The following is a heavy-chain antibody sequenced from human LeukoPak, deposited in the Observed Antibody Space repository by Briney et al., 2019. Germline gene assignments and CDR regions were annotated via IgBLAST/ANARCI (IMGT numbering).Heavy chain of an antibody. J-gene: IGHJ3*02. Sequence: GESLKISCKGSGYSFTSYWIGWVRQQPGKGLEWIGIIYPGDSDTRYSPSFQGQVTISADKSISTAYLQWSSLKASDTAMYYCARPPTSKSHDAFDIWGQGTMVTVSS. CDR3: ARPPTSKSHDAFDI. CDR1: GYSFTSYW. CDR2: IYPGDSDT. V-gene: IGHV5-51*01.